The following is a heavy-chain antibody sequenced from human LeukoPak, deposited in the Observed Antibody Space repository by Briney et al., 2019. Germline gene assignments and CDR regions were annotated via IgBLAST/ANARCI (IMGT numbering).Heavy chain of an antibody. CDR2: ISAYNGNT. CDR3: AKDYDILTGYSRPNAFDI. D-gene: IGHD3-9*01. J-gene: IGHJ3*02. CDR1: GGTFSSYA. Sequence: ASVKVSCKASGGTFSSYAISWVRQAPGQGLEWMGWISAYNGNTNYAQKLQGRVTMTTDTSTSTAYMELRSLRSDDTAVYYCAKDYDILTGYSRPNAFDIWGQGTMVTVSS. V-gene: IGHV1-18*01.